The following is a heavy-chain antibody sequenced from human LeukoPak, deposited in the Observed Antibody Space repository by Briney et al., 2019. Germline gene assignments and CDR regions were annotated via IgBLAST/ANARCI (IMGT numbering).Heavy chain of an antibody. CDR1: GFTFSSYS. Sequence: PGGSLRLSCAASGFTFSSYSMNWVRQAPGKGLEWVSYISSSSSTIYYADSVKGRFTISRDNAKNSLYLQMNSLRAEGTAVYYCARIRYTSSFGDWGQGTLVTVFS. CDR3: ARIRYTSSFGD. D-gene: IGHD6-13*01. V-gene: IGHV3-48*04. J-gene: IGHJ4*02. CDR2: ISSSSSTI.